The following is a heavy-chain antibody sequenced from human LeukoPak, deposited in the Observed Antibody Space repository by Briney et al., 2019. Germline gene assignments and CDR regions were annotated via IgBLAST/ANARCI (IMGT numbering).Heavy chain of an antibody. V-gene: IGHV1-18*04. CDR2: ISTYNGNT. CDR3: ARDHRFGEFPGVY. Sequence: ASVKVSCKASGYTFTGYYMHWVRQAPGQGLEWMGWISTYNGNTNYAQKLQGRVTMTTDTSTSTAYMDLRSLRSDDTAVYYCARDHRFGEFPGVYWGQGTLVTVSS. D-gene: IGHD3-10*01. CDR1: GYTFTGYY. J-gene: IGHJ4*02.